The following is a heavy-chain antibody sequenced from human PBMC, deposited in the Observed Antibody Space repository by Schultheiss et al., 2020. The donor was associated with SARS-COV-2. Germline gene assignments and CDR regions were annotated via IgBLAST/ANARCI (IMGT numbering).Heavy chain of an antibody. J-gene: IGHJ3*02. V-gene: IGHV3-53*01. CDR1: GFTFSSYG. CDR3: ARIGYYYDSSGKNNVRDAFDI. D-gene: IGHD3-22*01. Sequence: GESLKISCAASGFTFSSYGMHWVRQAPGKGLEWVSVIYSGGSTYYADSVKGRFTISRDNSKNTLYLQMNSLRAEDTAVYYCARIGYYYDSSGKNNVRDAFDIWGQGTMVTVSS. CDR2: IYSGGST.